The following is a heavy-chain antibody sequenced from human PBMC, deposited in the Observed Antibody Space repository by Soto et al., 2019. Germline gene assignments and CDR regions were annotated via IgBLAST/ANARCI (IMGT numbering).Heavy chain of an antibody. Sequence: ASVKVSCKASGYTFTTDGINWVRQAPGQGPEWMGWISVYNGNTNYAQKFQGRVTMTTDTSTSIAYMELRSLRSDDTAVYYCARDVVAVRPGWFGPWGQGTLVTVSS. D-gene: IGHD6-6*01. V-gene: IGHV1-18*01. CDR3: ARDVVAVRPGWFGP. CDR1: GYTFTTDG. J-gene: IGHJ5*02. CDR2: ISVYNGNT.